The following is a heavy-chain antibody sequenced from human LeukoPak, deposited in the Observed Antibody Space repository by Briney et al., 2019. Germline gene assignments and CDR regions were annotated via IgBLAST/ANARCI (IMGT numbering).Heavy chain of an antibody. J-gene: IGHJ6*02. V-gene: IGHV5-51*01. CDR1: GYSFTIYW. Sequence: GESLKISCKGSGYSFTIYWIGWVRQMPGKGLEWMGIIYPGDSDTRYSPSFQGQVTISADKSISTAYLQWSSLKASDTAMYYCARAEARSIVGATRYYYYGMDVWGQGTTVTVSS. CDR3: ARAEARSIVGATRYYYYGMDV. CDR2: IYPGDSDT. D-gene: IGHD1-26*01.